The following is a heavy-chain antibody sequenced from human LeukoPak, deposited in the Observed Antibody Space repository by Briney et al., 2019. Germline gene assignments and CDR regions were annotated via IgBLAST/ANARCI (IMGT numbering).Heavy chain of an antibody. D-gene: IGHD4-17*01. CDR3: ALTDDYGDPDYYYYYMDV. CDR2: ISGSGDNT. Sequence: GGSLRLXCAASGFTFSSYAMNWVRQAPGKGLEWVSTISGSGDNTYYADSVKGRFTISRDNSKNTLYLQMNSLRAEDTAVYYCALTDDYGDPDYYYYYMDVWGKGTTVTVSS. V-gene: IGHV3-23*01. J-gene: IGHJ6*03. CDR1: GFTFSSYA.